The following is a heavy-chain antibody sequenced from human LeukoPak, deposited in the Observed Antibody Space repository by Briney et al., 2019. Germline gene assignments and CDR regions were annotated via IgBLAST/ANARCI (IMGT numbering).Heavy chain of an antibody. V-gene: IGHV4-34*01. CDR1: GGSFSGYY. J-gene: IGHJ4*02. CDR2: INHSGST. D-gene: IGHD3-16*02. CDR3: ARVGYDYVWGSYRLLGY. Sequence: SETLSLTCAVYGGSFSGYYWSWIRQPPGKGLEWIGEINHSGSTNYNPSLKSRVTISVDTSKNRFSLKLSSVTAADTAVYYCARVGYDYVWGSYRLLGYWGQGTLVTVSS.